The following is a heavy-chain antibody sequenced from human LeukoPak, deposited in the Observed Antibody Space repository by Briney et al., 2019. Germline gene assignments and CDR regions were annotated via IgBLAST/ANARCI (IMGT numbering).Heavy chain of an antibody. CDR3: AKDKGPGIAVAGY. J-gene: IGHJ4*02. D-gene: IGHD6-19*01. CDR1: GFTFSSYG. V-gene: IGHV3-33*06. Sequence: PGRSLRLSCAASGFTFSSYGMHWVRQAPGKGLEWVAVIWYDGSNRYYADSVKGRFTISRDNSKNTLYLQMNSLRAEDTAVYYCAKDKGPGIAVAGYWGQGTLVTVSS. CDR2: IWYDGSNR.